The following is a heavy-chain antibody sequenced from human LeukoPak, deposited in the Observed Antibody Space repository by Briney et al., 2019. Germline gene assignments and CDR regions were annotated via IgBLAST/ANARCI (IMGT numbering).Heavy chain of an antibody. D-gene: IGHD2-15*01. CDR2: IIPIFGTA. V-gene: IGHV1-69*05. CDR1: GGTFSSYA. Sequence: GSSVKVSCKASGGTFSSYAISWVRQAPGQGLEWMGGIIPIFGTANYAQKFQGRVTITTDESTSTAYMELSSLRSEDTAVYYCARDNCSGGSCYKARAGGVWPRVSGFDPWGQGTLVTVSS. CDR3: ARDNCSGGSCYKARAGGVWPRVSGFDP. J-gene: IGHJ5*02.